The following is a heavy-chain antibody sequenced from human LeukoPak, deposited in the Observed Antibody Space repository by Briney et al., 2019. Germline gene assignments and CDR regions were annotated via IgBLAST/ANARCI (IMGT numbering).Heavy chain of an antibody. CDR3: ARGNYYYDSSGYYEKLFDY. Sequence: ASVKVSCKASGYTFTSYDINWVRQATRQGHEWMGSINPNSGGTNYAQKFQGRVTIARDTSISTAYMELSRLRSDDTAVYYCARGNYYYDSSGYYEKLFDYWGQGTLVTVSS. CDR2: INPNSGGT. V-gene: IGHV1-2*02. D-gene: IGHD3-22*01. J-gene: IGHJ4*02. CDR1: GYTFTSYD.